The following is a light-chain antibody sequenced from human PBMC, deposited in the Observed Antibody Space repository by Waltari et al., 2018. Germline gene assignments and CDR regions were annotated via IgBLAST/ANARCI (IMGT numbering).Light chain of an antibody. CDR2: DVS. CDR1: SNDVGGYNY. CDR3: TSYATGSSYI. V-gene: IGLV2-14*03. J-gene: IGLJ1*01. Sequence: QSALTQPASVSGSPGQSITISCTGTSNDVGGYNYVSWYQQHPGKAPKPMIYDVSDRPSGVSNRFSGSKSGNTASLTISGLQAEDEAEYYCTSYATGSSYIFGGGTKVTVL.